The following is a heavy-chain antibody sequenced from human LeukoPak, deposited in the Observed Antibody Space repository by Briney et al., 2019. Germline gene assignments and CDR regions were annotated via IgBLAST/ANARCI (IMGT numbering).Heavy chain of an antibody. D-gene: IGHD3-22*01. CDR3: ARKNYYDTSGRFDC. V-gene: IGHV1-2*02. CDR2: INPNSGDT. CDR1: GYTFTGYY. J-gene: IGHJ4*02. Sequence: ASVKVSCEASGYTFTGYYLHWVRQAPGQGLEWMGWINPNSGDTKYAQKFQGRVTMTRDTSISTAYMEVRSDDTAVYYCARKNYYDTSGRFDCWGQGTLVTVSS.